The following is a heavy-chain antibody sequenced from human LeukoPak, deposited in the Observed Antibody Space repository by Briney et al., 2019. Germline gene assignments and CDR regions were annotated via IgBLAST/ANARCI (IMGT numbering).Heavy chain of an antibody. CDR3: AKEFGDGNAFDI. V-gene: IGHV3-30*02. D-gene: IGHD3-16*01. Sequence: GGSLRLSCAASGFTFSSYGMHWVRQAPGKGLEWVAVIWYGGSNKYYADSVKGRFTISRDNSKNTLYLQMNSLRAEDTAVYYCAKEFGDGNAFDIWGQGTMVTVSS. CDR1: GFTFSSYG. J-gene: IGHJ3*02. CDR2: IWYGGSNK.